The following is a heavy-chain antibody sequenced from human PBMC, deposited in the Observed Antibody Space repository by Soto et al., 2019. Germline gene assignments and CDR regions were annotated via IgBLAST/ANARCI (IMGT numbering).Heavy chain of an antibody. D-gene: IGHD1-26*01. Sequence: GGSLRLSCAASGFTFDDYAMHWVRQAPGKGLEWVSGISWNSGSIGYADSVKGRFTISRDNAKNSLYLQMNSLRAEDTALYYCAKGPRSGYYYYMDVWGKGTTVTVSS. CDR3: AKGPRSGYYYYMDV. V-gene: IGHV3-9*01. CDR2: ISWNSGSI. CDR1: GFTFDDYA. J-gene: IGHJ6*03.